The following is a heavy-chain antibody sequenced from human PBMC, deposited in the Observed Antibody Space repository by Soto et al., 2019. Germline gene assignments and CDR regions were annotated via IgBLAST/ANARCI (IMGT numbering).Heavy chain of an antibody. CDR3: ARAIGWFGELLGGYYFDY. Sequence: SETLSLTCAVSGGSISSGGYSWSWIRQPPGKGLEWIGYIYHSGSTCYNPSLKSRVTISVDRSKNQFSLKLSSVTAADTAVYYCARAIGWFGELLGGYYFDYWGQGTLVTVSS. CDR2: IYHSGST. D-gene: IGHD3-10*01. V-gene: IGHV4-30-2*01. J-gene: IGHJ4*02. CDR1: GGSISSGGYS.